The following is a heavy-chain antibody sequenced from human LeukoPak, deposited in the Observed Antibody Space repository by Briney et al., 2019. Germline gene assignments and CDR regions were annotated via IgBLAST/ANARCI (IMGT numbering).Heavy chain of an antibody. CDR2: MNPNSGNT. V-gene: IGHV1-8*01. Sequence: GASVKVSCKASGYTFTSYDINWVRQATGQGLEWMGWMNPNSGNTGYAQKFQGKVTMTRNTSISTAYMELSSLRSEDTAVYYCARRSRTTGTTKWFDPWGQGTLVTVSS. CDR1: GYTFTSYD. J-gene: IGHJ5*02. D-gene: IGHD1-1*01. CDR3: ARRSRTTGTTKWFDP.